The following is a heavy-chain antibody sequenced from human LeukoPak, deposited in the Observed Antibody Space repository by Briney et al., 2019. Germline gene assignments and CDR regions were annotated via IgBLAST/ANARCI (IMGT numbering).Heavy chain of an antibody. D-gene: IGHD3-10*01. CDR3: ERDRRTYYYGSGSPLGL. Sequence: GASVKVSCKASGYTFTSYGISWVRQAPGQGLEWMGWISAYNGNTNYAQKLQGRVTMTRDTSTSTAYMELRSLRSDDTAVYYCERDRRTYYYGSGSPLGLWGQGTLVTVSS. CDR2: ISAYNGNT. V-gene: IGHV1-18*01. J-gene: IGHJ1*01. CDR1: GYTFTSYG.